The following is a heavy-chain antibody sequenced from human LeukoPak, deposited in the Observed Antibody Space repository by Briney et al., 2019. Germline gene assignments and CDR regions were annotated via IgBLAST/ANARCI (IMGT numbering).Heavy chain of an antibody. D-gene: IGHD4-17*01. CDR3: ARPVYDYGDPLGYWYFDL. V-gene: IGHV4-30-4*01. J-gene: IGHJ2*01. CDR2: MCYSGST. CDR1: GGSISSGEYY. Sequence: SQTLSLTCTVSGGSISSGEYYWSWIRHPPGKGLEWIGCMCYSGSTYYNPSLKSRVTISVDTSKNQFSLRLSSVTAADTAVYYCARPVYDYGDPLGYWYFDLWGRGTLVTVSS.